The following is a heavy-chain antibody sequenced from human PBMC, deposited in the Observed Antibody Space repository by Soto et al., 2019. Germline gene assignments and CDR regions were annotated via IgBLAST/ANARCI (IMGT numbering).Heavy chain of an antibody. CDR1: WFTLTDHY. Sequence: GESLKTSCAGPWFTLTDHYVNWVRQAPGKGLEWVSVIYIGGATYYRDSVQGRFTLSRDPSDNSVSLHMNSLRPEDTAVYYCAREWAQFDTLTGKVDSWGQGTLVTVSS. V-gene: IGHV3-53*01. D-gene: IGHD3-9*01. CDR2: IYIGGAT. CDR3: AREWAQFDTLTGKVDS. J-gene: IGHJ4*02.